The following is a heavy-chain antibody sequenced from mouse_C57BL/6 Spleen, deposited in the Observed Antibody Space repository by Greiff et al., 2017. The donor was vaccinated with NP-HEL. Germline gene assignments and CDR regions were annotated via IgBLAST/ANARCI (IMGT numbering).Heavy chain of an antibody. CDR3: ARDITTDWYFDV. CDR2: IRNKANGYTT. CDR1: GFTFTDYY. D-gene: IGHD1-2*01. J-gene: IGHJ1*03. Sequence: EVNVVESGGGLVQPGGSLSLSCAASGFTFTDYYMSWVRQPPGKALEWLGFIRNKANGYTTEYSASVKGRFTISRDNSQSILYLQMNALRAEDSATYYCARDITTDWYFDVWGTGTTVTVSS. V-gene: IGHV7-3*01.